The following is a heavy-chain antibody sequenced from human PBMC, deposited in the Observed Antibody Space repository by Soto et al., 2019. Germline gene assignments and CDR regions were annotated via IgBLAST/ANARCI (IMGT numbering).Heavy chain of an antibody. J-gene: IGHJ4*02. D-gene: IGHD3-3*01. CDR2: VYHTGRT. V-gene: IGHV4-61*01. CDR1: GGSFKSGSHS. CDR3: ARDFAYFDS. Sequence: SETLSLTCTVSGGSFKSGSHSWSWIRQPPGKGLERIGYVYHTGRTSYNPSLKSRVSISMDTSKNQFSLNLDSVTAADTAVYFCARDFAYFDSWGQGTLVTVS.